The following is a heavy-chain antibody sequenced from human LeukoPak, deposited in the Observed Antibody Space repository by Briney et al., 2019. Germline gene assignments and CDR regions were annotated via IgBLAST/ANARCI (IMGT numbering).Heavy chain of an antibody. V-gene: IGHV4-59*01. CDR2: IYYSGTT. Sequence: SETLSLTCSVSGGSISPYYWSWIRQPPGKGLEWIGYIYYSGTTNYYPSLQSRVTISVATSKNQFSLKLSSVTAADTALYYCARDRASAGGFDYWGQGTLVTVSS. J-gene: IGHJ4*02. CDR3: ARDRASAGGFDY. D-gene: IGHD2-15*01. CDR1: GGSISPYY.